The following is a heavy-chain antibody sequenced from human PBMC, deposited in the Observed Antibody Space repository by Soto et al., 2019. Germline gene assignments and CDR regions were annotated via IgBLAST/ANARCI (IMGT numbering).Heavy chain of an antibody. CDR3: AKGRSYYYYYGVDV. J-gene: IGHJ6*02. V-gene: IGHV3-23*01. Sequence: PGGSLRLSCAASGFVFSDYYMSWIRQAPGKGLEWVSDIIDSGGSTYYADSVKGRFTISRDNSKSTLYLQMNSLRAEDTALYYCAKGRSYYYYYGVDVWGQGTTVTV. CDR1: GFVFSDYY. CDR2: IIDSGGST.